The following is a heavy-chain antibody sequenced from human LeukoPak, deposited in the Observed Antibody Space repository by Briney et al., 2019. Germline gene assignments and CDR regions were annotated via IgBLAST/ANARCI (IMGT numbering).Heavy chain of an antibody. CDR3: ARDRITIFGVVSEHYMDV. Sequence: GGSLRLSCAASGFTFSSYWMHWVRQAPGKGLVWVSRINSDGSSTSYADSVKGRFTISRDNAKNTLYLQMNCLRAEDTAVYYCARDRITIFGVVSEHYMDVWGKGTTVTVSS. CDR1: GFTFSSYW. D-gene: IGHD3-3*01. J-gene: IGHJ6*03. CDR2: INSDGSST. V-gene: IGHV3-74*01.